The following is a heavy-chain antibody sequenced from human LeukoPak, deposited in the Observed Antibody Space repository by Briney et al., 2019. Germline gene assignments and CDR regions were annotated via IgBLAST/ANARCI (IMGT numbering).Heavy chain of an antibody. Sequence: GESLKISCKGSGYSFTSYWIGWVRQMPGKGLEWMGIIYPGDPDTRYSPSFQGQVTISADKSISTAYLQWSSLKASDTAMYYCARAALAIMITFGGVIVHPRSGYFDLWGRGTLVTVSS. V-gene: IGHV5-51*01. CDR3: ARAALAIMITFGGVIVHPRSGYFDL. CDR2: IYPGDPDT. CDR1: GYSFTSYW. J-gene: IGHJ2*01. D-gene: IGHD3-16*02.